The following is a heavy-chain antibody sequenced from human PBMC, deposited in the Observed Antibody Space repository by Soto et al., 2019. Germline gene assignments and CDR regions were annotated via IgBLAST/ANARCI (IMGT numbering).Heavy chain of an antibody. Sequence: HSQTLSLTCAISGDSVSSNSAAWNWIRQSPSRGLEWLGRTYYRSKWYNDYAVSVKSRITLIPDTSKNQVSLQLNSVTPEDTAVFYCARDLLELRPHFSNWCDPWGQGTLVTSPQ. CDR1: GDSVSSNSAA. V-gene: IGHV6-1*01. CDR2: TYYRSKWYN. D-gene: IGHD1-7*01. J-gene: IGHJ5*02. CDR3: ARDLLELRPHFSNWCDP.